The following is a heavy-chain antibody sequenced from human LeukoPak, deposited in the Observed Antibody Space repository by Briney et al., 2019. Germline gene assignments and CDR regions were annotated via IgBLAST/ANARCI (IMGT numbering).Heavy chain of an antibody. Sequence: SETLSLTCTVSGGSISDYFWSWIRQPPGKGLEWVGYVFYNGSTTYNPSLKSRVTMSVDTSKNQFSLKLNSVTAADTAVYFCARDHHGSSYWGQGTLVTVSS. D-gene: IGHD6-13*01. CDR3: ARDHHGSSY. J-gene: IGHJ4*02. CDR2: VFYNGST. V-gene: IGHV4-59*01. CDR1: GGSISDYF.